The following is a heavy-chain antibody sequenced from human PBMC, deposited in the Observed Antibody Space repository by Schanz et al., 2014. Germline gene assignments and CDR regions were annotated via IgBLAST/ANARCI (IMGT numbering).Heavy chain of an antibody. CDR2: IIPLLGTT. J-gene: IGHJ5*02. Sequence: QVQLVRSGAEVKKPGSSVKVSCQSSGGSFSTFALSWVRQTPGQGLEWMGRIIPLLGTTNYAQKFQGRVTITADKSTGTVYMELSSLRSEDTAVYYCAGYCSSTTCLGWFDPWGQGTLVTVSS. D-gene: IGHD2-2*01. CDR1: GGSFSTFA. V-gene: IGHV1-69*08. CDR3: AGYCSSTTCLGWFDP.